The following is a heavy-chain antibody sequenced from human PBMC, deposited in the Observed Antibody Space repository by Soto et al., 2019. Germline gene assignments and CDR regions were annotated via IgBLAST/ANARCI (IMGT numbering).Heavy chain of an antibody. J-gene: IGHJ4*02. CDR3: AKSGGRYCSSTSCSFDY. Sequence: GGSLRLSCAASGFTFSSYAMSWVRQAPGKGLEWVSAISGSGGSTYYADSVKGRFTISRDNSKNTLYLQMNSLRAEDTAVYYCAKSGGRYCSSTSCSFDYWGQGTLVTVSS. CDR2: ISGSGGST. D-gene: IGHD2-2*01. V-gene: IGHV3-23*01. CDR1: GFTFSSYA.